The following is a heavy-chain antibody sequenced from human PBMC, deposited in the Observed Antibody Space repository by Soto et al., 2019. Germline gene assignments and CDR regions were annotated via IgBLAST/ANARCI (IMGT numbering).Heavy chain of an antibody. CDR1: GYTFTSYA. V-gene: IGHV1-3*05. CDR3: ARESVTTVYYYYYGMDV. J-gene: IGHJ6*02. CDR2: INAGNGNT. Sequence: QVQLVQSGAEEKKPGASVKVSCKASGYTFTSYAMHWVRQAPGQRLEWMGWINAGNGNTKYSQKVQGRVTITRDTSASTAYMELSSLRSEDTAVYYCARESVTTVYYYYYGMDVWGQGTTVTVSS. D-gene: IGHD4-4*01.